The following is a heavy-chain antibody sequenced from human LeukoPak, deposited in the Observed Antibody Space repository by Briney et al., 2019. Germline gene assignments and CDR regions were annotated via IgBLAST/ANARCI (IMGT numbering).Heavy chain of an antibody. CDR3: ARSYCSSSSCYADHYYYYMDV. Sequence: PGGSLRLSCAASGFTFSSYPMNRVRQAPGKGLEWVAIISYDGRNQHYADSVKGRFTIARDDSENTLYLQMNSLRAEDAAVYYCARSYCSSSSCYADHYYYYMDVWGKGTTVTVSS. D-gene: IGHD2-2*01. J-gene: IGHJ6*03. V-gene: IGHV3-30*04. CDR1: GFTFSSYP. CDR2: ISYDGRNQ.